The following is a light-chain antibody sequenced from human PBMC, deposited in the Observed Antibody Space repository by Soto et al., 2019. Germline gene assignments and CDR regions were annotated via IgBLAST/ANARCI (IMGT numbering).Light chain of an antibody. Sequence: DIQMTQSPSSLSASVGERVTITCRASQSISNFLNWYQQKPGKAPKLLIHTTSSLQSGVPSRFSASGTRTDFTLTISSLQPEDFATYYCQQSYSTPQTFGGGTKVEI. CDR3: QQSYSTPQT. V-gene: IGKV1-39*01. CDR2: TTS. CDR1: QSISNF. J-gene: IGKJ4*01.